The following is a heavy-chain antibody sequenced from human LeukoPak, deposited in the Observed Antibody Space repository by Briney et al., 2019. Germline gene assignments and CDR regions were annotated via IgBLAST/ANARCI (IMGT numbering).Heavy chain of an antibody. CDR2: IYHSGST. J-gene: IGHJ5*02. CDR3: ARGLYDSSDYNEDHYNWFDP. CDR1: GGSISSGGYS. V-gene: IGHV4-30-2*01. D-gene: IGHD3-22*01. Sequence: PSQTLSLTCAVSGGSISSGGYSWSWIRQPPGKGLEWIGYIYHSGSTYYNPSLKSRVTISVDRSKNQFSLKLSSVTAADTAVYYCARGLYDSSDYNEDHYNWFDPWGQGTLVTVSS.